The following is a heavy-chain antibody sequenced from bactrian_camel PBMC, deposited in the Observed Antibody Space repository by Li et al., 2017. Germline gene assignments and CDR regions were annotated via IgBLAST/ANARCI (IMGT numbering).Heavy chain of an antibody. CDR1: GQDFGSFN. CDR2: ITTRARST. CDR3: AAGRTSSLVPVRYTY. Sequence: HVQLVESGGGSVQAGESLRLSCAASGQDFGSFNLGWFRKSPGKERTGVAAITTRARSTEYADSVKARFTISQDDAGHTVYLQMNNLQAEDTAVYNCAAGRTSSLVPVRYTYWGQGTQVTVS. V-gene: IGHV3-3*01. J-gene: IGHJ4*01.